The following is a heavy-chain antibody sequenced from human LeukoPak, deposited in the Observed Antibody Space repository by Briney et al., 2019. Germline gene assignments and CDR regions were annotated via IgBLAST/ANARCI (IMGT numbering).Heavy chain of an antibody. Sequence: SETLSLTCTVSGGSISSSSYYWGWIRQPPGKGLEWIGSIYYSGSTYYNPSLKSRVTISVDTSKNQFSLKLSSVTAADTAVYYCARDSVTRGSYYFDYWGQGTLVTVSS. CDR2: IYYSGST. CDR3: ARDSVTRGSYYFDY. J-gene: IGHJ4*02. D-gene: IGHD4-17*01. V-gene: IGHV4-39*07. CDR1: GGSISSSSYY.